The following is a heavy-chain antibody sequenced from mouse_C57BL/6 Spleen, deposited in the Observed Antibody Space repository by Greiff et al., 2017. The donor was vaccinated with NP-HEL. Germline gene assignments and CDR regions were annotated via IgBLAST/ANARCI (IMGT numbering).Heavy chain of an antibody. J-gene: IGHJ4*01. CDR3: TRVDYGYYAMDY. V-gene: IGHV5-9-1*02. D-gene: IGHD2-4*01. CDR2: ISSGGDYI. CDR1: GFTFSSYA. Sequence: EVKLMESGEGLVKPGGSLKLSCAASGFTFSSYAMSWVRQTPEKRLEWVAYISSGGDYIYYVDTVKGRFTISRDNARNTLYLQMSSLKSEDTAMYYCTRVDYGYYAMDYWGQGTSVTVSS.